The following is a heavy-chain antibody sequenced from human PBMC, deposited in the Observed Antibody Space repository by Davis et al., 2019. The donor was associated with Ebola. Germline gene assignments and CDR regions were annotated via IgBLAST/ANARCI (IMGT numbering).Heavy chain of an antibody. Sequence: GSLRLSCSVSGGSFSSSSHYWGWLRQSPGKGLEWIGSFFYNGNTYYHPSLKSRVTISVDTSESRFSLRLRSVTAADTAVYYCARHTYGVGLQWGQGTLVTVSP. V-gene: IGHV4-39*01. CDR3: ARHTYGVGLQ. CDR1: GGSFSSSSHY. D-gene: IGHD2-8*01. CDR2: FFYNGNT. J-gene: IGHJ4*02.